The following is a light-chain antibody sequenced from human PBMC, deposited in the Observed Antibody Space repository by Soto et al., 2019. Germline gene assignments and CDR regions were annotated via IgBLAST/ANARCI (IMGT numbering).Light chain of an antibody. J-gene: IGKJ3*01. CDR2: DAS. V-gene: IGKV3-11*01. CDR1: QSVSSY. Sequence: EIVLTQSPATLSLSPGERATLSCRASQSVSSYLAWYQQKPGQAPRLLIYDASNRATGIPARFSGSGSGTDFPLTISRLEHEDFAVYYCQQRSNWLFTFGPGTKVDIK. CDR3: QQRSNWLFT.